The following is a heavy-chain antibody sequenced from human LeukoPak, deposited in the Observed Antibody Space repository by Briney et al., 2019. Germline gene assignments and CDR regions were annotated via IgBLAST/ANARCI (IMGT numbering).Heavy chain of an antibody. J-gene: IGHJ4*02. V-gene: IGHV3-66*01. CDR3: ARDLGLGVIDY. CDR1: GITVSSNK. D-gene: IGHD3-16*01. CDR2: LYSGGST. Sequence: PGGSLRISCAASGITVSSNKMNWVRQAPGKGLEWVSVLYSGGSTNYADSVKGRFTISRDKSKNTLYLQMNSLRAEDTAVYYCARDLGLGVIDYWGQGTLVIVSS.